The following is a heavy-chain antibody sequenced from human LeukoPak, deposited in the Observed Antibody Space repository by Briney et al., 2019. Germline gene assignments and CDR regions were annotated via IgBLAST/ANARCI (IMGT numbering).Heavy chain of an antibody. J-gene: IGHJ4*02. D-gene: IGHD5-24*01. CDR3: SRDRMATKSFDY. V-gene: IGHV3-66*02. CDR1: GFTVSSNY. CDR2: ISSGGST. Sequence: GESLRLSCAASGFTVSSNYMSWVRQAPGKGLEWVSVISSGGSTYYADSVKGRFTISRDSSKNTLYLQMNSLRAEDTAVYYCSRDRMATKSFDYWGQGTRVTVSS.